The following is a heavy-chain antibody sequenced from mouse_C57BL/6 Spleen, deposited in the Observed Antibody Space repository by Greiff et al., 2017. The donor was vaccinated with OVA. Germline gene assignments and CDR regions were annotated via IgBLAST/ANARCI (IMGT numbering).Heavy chain of an antibody. CDR1: GYTFTSYW. J-gene: IGHJ4*01. V-gene: IGHV1-64*01. Sequence: QVQLQQPGAELVKPEASVKLSCKASGYTFTSYWMHWVKQRPGQGLEWIGMIHPNSGSTNYNEKFKSKATLTVDKSSSTAYMQLSSLTSEDSAVYYCARGDGYFYAMDYWGQGTSVTVSS. CDR3: ARGDGYFYAMDY. D-gene: IGHD2-3*01. CDR2: IHPNSGST.